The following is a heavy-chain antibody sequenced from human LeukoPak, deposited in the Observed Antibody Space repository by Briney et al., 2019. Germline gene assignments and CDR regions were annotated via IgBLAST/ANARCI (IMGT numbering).Heavy chain of an antibody. J-gene: IGHJ4*02. V-gene: IGHV4-39*07. CDR2: INHSGST. CDR1: GGSISSGSYY. Sequence: SETLSLTCTVSGGSISSGSYYWSWIRQPPGKGLEWIGEINHSGSTNYNPSLKSRVTISVDTSKNQFSLKLSSVTAADTAVYYCARGLTGYYAYFDYWGQGTLVTVSS. D-gene: IGHD3-9*01. CDR3: ARGLTGYYAYFDY.